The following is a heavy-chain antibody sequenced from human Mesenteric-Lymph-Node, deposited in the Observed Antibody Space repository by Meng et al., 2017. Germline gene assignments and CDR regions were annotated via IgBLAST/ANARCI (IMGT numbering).Heavy chain of an antibody. J-gene: IGHJ4*02. CDR3: AKDAGNVWFGEYYFDY. V-gene: IGHV3-23*01. CDR1: GFSFSSYA. D-gene: IGHD3-10*01. CDR2: ISGSDGTT. Sequence: GGSLRLSCAASGFSFSSYAMSWVRQAPGKGLEWVSVISGSDGTTNYADSVKGRFIISRDSSKNTVSLQMNSLSAEDTAVYYCAKDAGNVWFGEYYFDYWGQGTLVTVSS.